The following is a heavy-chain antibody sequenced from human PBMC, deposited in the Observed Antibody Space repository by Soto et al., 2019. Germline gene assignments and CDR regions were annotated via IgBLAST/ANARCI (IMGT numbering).Heavy chain of an antibody. J-gene: IGHJ5*02. CDR2: ISSSRSTI. Sequence: EVQLVESGGGLVQPGGSLRLSCAASGFTFSSYSMNWVRQAPGKGLEWVSYISSSRSTIYYADSVKGRFTISRENAKNPLYLQMNSHRAENTAVYYCARHPERIAEIGWFDPWGQGTLVTVPA. CDR3: ARHPERIAEIGWFDP. V-gene: IGHV3-48*01. CDR1: GFTFSSYS. D-gene: IGHD6-13*01.